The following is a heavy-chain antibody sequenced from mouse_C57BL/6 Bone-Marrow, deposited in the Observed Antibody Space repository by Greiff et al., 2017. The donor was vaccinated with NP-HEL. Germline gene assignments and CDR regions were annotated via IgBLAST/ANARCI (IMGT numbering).Heavy chain of an antibody. CDR3: ARRDYYGSSYFDY. CDR1: GFTFSSYG. D-gene: IGHD1-1*01. Sequence: EVMLVESGGDLVKPGGSLKLSCAASGFTFSSYGMSWVRQTPDKRLEWVATISSGGSYTYYPDSVKGRFTISRENAKNTLYLQMSSLKSEDTAMYYCARRDYYGSSYFDYWGQGTTLTVSS. V-gene: IGHV5-6*02. J-gene: IGHJ2*01. CDR2: ISSGGSYT.